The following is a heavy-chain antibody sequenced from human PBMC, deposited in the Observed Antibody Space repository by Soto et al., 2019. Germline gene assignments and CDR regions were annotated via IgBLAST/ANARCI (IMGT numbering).Heavy chain of an antibody. J-gene: IGHJ6*02. CDR1: GGTFSSYA. CDR3: ARTHIVVVTATLTYGMDV. V-gene: IGHV1-69*13. CDR2: IIPIFGTA. Sequence: SVKVSCKASGGTFSSYAISWVRQAPGQGXEWMGGIIPIFGTANYAQKFQGRVTITADESTSTAYMELSSLRSEDTAVYYCARTHIVVVTATLTYGMDVWGQGTTVTVSS. D-gene: IGHD2-21*02.